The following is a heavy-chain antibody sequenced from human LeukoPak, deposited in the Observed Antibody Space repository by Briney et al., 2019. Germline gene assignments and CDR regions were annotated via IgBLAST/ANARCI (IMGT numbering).Heavy chain of an antibody. V-gene: IGHV1-18*01. J-gene: IGHJ3*02. CDR1: GYTFTKYG. CDR2: ISTHKGNT. Sequence: ASVKVSCKASGYTFTKYGLSWVRQAPGQGLEWMGWISTHKGNTNYGQKFQGRVTMTTDTSTSTAYMEVRSQRSDDTAVYYCARDVLHVFDIWGQGTMVTVSS. CDR3: ARDVLHVFDI.